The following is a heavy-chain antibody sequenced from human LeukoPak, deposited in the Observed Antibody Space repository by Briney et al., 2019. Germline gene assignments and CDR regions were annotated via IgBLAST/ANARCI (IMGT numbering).Heavy chain of an antibody. CDR2: ISSSSSTI. Sequence: GGSLRLSCAASGFTFSSYSMNWVRQAPGKGLEWVSYISSSSSTIYYADSVKDRFTISRDNAKNSLYLQMNSLRAEDTAVYYCARDHDYGDYDVWFDPWGQGTLVTVSS. CDR3: ARDHDYGDYDVWFDP. D-gene: IGHD4-17*01. J-gene: IGHJ5*02. CDR1: GFTFSSYS. V-gene: IGHV3-48*04.